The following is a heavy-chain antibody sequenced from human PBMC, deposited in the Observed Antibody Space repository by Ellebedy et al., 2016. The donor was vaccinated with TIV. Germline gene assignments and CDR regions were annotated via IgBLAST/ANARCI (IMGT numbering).Heavy chain of an antibody. J-gene: IGHJ6*02. CDR3: ARLVSGFYYAMDV. D-gene: IGHD2-21*01. V-gene: IGHV4-39*02. Sequence: MPSETLSLTCTVSGDSIDYSPYSWGWIRQSPGQGLEWIGASKYSGSTQYNPSLKSRVTISVDPSKSHFSLRLSPVTAADTAVYFCARLVSGFYYAMDVWGQGTAVTVSS. CDR2: SKYSGST. CDR1: GDSIDYSPYS.